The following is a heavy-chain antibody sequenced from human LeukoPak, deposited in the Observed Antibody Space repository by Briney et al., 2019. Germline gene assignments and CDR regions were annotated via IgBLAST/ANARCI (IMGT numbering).Heavy chain of an antibody. J-gene: IGHJ4*02. CDR1: GFTFSSYS. CDR2: ISGDSRYI. CDR3: ARAPTVLVGYCSSSSCQADY. D-gene: IGHD2-2*01. Sequence: GGSLRLSCAASGFTFSSYSMNWVRRAPGKGLEWVSAISGDSRYIYYADSVRGRFTISRDNAENSLYLQMNSLRVEDTAVYYCARAPTVLVGYCSSSSCQADYWGQGTLVTVSS. V-gene: IGHV3-21*01.